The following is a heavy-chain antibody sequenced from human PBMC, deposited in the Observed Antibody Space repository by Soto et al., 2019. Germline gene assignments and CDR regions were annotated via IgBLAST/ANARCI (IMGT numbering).Heavy chain of an antibody. CDR2: IYYSGST. D-gene: IGHD2-8*01. V-gene: IGHV4-59*01. CDR3: ARRYAGNFDY. J-gene: IGHJ4*02. CDR1: GGSISSYY. Sequence: QVQLQESGPGLVKPSETLSLTCTVSGGSISSYYWSWIRQPPGKGLEWIGYIYYSGSTNYNPSLKSRVNISVDTSKNQFSLKLSSVTAADTAVYYCARRYAGNFDYWGQGTLVTVSS.